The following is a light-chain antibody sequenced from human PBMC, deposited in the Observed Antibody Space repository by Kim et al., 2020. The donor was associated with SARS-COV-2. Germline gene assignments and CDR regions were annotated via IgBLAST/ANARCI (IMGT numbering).Light chain of an antibody. CDR2: KAS. V-gene: IGKV1-5*03. CDR1: QSLNSW. Sequence: DIQMTQSPSTLSASVGDRVTITCRASQSLNSWLAWYQQKPGKAPKILIYKASSLESGVPSRFSGSGSGTEFTLTISSLQHDDFATYYCQQYNSYPWTFGQGTKVDIK. J-gene: IGKJ1*01. CDR3: QQYNSYPWT.